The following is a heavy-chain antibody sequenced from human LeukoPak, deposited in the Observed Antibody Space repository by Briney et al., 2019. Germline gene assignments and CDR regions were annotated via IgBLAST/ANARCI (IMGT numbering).Heavy chain of an antibody. CDR1: GGSISSYY. V-gene: IGHV4-59*01. D-gene: IGHD4-17*01. J-gene: IGHJ5*02. CDR2: IYYSGST. CDR3: ARDEKSNGHRWFDP. Sequence: PSETLSLTCTVSGGSISSYYWSWIRQPPGKGLGWIGYIYYSGSTNYNPSLKSRVTISVDTSKNQFSLKLSSVTAADTAVYYCARDEKSNGHRWFDPWGQGTLVTVSS.